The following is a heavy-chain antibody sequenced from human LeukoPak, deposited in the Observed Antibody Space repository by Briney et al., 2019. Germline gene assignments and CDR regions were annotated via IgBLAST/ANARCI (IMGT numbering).Heavy chain of an antibody. CDR2: IIPILGIA. CDR1: GGTFSSYA. D-gene: IGHD2-2*01. J-gene: IGHJ5*02. Sequence: GASVKVSCKASGGTFSSYAISWVRQAPGQGLEWMGRIIPILGIANYAQKFQGRVTITADKSTSTAYMELSSLRSEDTAVYYCARGTYCSSTSCYGSYNWFDPWGQGALVTVSS. V-gene: IGHV1-69*04. CDR3: ARGTYCSSTSCYGSYNWFDP.